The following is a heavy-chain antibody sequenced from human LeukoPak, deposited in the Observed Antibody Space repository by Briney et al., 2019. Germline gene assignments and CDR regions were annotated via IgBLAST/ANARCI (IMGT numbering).Heavy chain of an antibody. J-gene: IGHJ4*02. V-gene: IGHV3-30*02. D-gene: IGHD3-22*01. Sequence: GGSLRLSCAASGFTFSSYGMHWVRQAPGKGLEWVAFIRYDGSNKYYADSVKGRFTISRDNSKNTLYLQMNSLRAEDTAVYYCAKDGDSSGETLEYWGQGTLVTVSS. CDR3: AKDGDSSGETLEY. CDR1: GFTFSSYG. CDR2: IRYDGSNK.